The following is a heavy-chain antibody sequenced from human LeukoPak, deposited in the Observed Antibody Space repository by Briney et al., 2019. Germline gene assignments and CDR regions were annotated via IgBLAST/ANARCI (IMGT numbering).Heavy chain of an antibody. V-gene: IGHV4-34*01. J-gene: IGHJ4*02. Sequence: SETLSLTCTVSGGSISNYYWSWIRQPPGKGLEWIGEINHSGSTNYNPSLKSRVTISVDTSKNQFSLKLSSVTAADTAVYYCAIRDYWGQGTLVTVSS. CDR1: GGSISNYY. CDR3: AIRDY. CDR2: INHSGST.